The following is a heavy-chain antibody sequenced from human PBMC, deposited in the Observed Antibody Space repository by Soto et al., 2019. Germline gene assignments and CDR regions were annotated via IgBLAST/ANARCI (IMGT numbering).Heavy chain of an antibody. CDR1: GGSISTVNYW. V-gene: IGHV4-30-4*01. J-gene: IGHJ4*02. Sequence: QVQLQESGPGLVKPSQTLSLTCTVSGGSISTVNYWWSWIRQSPDMGLEWIGHIYNGGSTYNNPSLESXXTXSAXPSKNQLSLTLSSVSAADTALYSCARGPSGDKVDSWGQGTLVTVSS. CDR3: ARGPSGDKVDS. D-gene: IGHD7-27*01. CDR2: IYNGGST.